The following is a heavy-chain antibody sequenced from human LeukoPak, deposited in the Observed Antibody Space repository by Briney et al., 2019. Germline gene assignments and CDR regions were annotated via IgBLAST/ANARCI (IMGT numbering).Heavy chain of an antibody. Sequence: PGGSLRLSCAASGFTFSSYWMHWVRQAPGKGLVWVSRIKSDGSSTRYADFVKGRFTISRDNAKNTLYLQLNSLRAEDTAMYYCARDPDICSGGSCYSHFDYWGQGTLVTVSS. V-gene: IGHV3-74*01. D-gene: IGHD2-15*01. CDR1: GFTFSSYW. J-gene: IGHJ4*02. CDR2: IKSDGSST. CDR3: ARDPDICSGGSCYSHFDY.